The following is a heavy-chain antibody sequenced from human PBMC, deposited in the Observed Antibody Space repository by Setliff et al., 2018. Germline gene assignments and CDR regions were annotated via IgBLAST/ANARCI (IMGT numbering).Heavy chain of an antibody. Sequence: GASVKVSCKASGYIFTSYGFSWVRQAPGQGLEWMGWISTYNGKTNYAQKFQGRVTMTTDTYTSTANMELRSLRSDDTAVYYCVRAPPTVVIPPGRAFFDPWGQGTLVTVSS. CDR3: VRAPPTVVIPPGRAFFDP. CDR1: GYIFTSYG. CDR2: ISTYNGKT. D-gene: IGHD2-2*01. J-gene: IGHJ5*02. V-gene: IGHV1-18*01.